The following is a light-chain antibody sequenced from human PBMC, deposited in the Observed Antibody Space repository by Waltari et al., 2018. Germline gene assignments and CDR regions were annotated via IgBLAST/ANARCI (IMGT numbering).Light chain of an antibody. CDR3: LQYSSSPMYS. V-gene: IGKV1-12*01. CDR2: KAS. J-gene: IGKJ2*03. Sequence: DIQMTQSPSSLSASVVDTVTITSLASQSISSLLDLYQQKPGKAPNLLIYKASSLQSGVPSMFSGSGSGTDFTITISSLQPEDFATYYCLQYSSSPMYSFGQGTKVEIK. CDR1: QSISSL.